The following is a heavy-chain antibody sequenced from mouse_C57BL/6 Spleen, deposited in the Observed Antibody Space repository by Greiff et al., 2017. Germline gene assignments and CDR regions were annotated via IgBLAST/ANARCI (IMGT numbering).Heavy chain of an antibody. V-gene: IGHV1-19*01. CDR1: GYTFTDYY. CDR3: ARSLTTVVATNAMDY. Sequence: VQLKESGPVLVKPGASVKMSCKASGYTFTDYYMNWVKQSHGKSLEWIGVINPYNGGTSYNQKFKGKATLTVDKSSSTAYMELNSLTSADSAVYYCARSLTTVVATNAMDYWGQGTSVTVSS. CDR2: INPYNGGT. J-gene: IGHJ4*01. D-gene: IGHD1-1*01.